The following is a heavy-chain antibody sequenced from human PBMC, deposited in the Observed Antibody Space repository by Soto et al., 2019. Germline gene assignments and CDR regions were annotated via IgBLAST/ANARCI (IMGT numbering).Heavy chain of an antibody. J-gene: IGHJ6*02. CDR3: AKDSWAIFGVPAGEYYAMDV. D-gene: IGHD3-3*01. V-gene: IGHV3-23*01. Sequence: GWSLRLSCVASVFTCEKYAMSWFRQAPGKGLEWVSAISGSGGTTYYSDSVKGRFTISRDNSKNTVYLQMNDLRVEDAAEYFCAKDSWAIFGVPAGEYYAMDVWGQGTTVTVSS. CDR2: ISGSGGTT. CDR1: VFTCEKYA.